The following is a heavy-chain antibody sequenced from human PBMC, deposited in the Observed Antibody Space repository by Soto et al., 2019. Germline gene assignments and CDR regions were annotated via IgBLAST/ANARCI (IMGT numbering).Heavy chain of an antibody. CDR1: GYPFTSYY. Sequence: ASLKVSCTASGYPFTSYYMHWVRQAPGKGLEWMAIINHTGSRISYAQTLKGRVTMTRDTSTSTLYMEMSSLRSEDTAVYYCARERDAFDSWGQGTLVTVSS. V-gene: IGHV1-46*01. CDR3: ARERDAFDS. CDR2: INHTGSRI. J-gene: IGHJ4*02.